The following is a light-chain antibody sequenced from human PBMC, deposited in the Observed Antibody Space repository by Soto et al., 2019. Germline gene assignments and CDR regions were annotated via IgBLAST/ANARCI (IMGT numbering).Light chain of an antibody. J-gene: IGKJ1*01. Sequence: EIVLTQSPGTLSLSPGERATLSCRASQSVSSSYLAWYQQKPGQAPRLLIYGASSRATGIPDRFSGSGSGTDVTLTISRLEPEYFAVYYWQQYGSSPWTFGQGTKVEIK. CDR2: GAS. V-gene: IGKV3-20*01. CDR3: QQYGSSPWT. CDR1: QSVSSSY.